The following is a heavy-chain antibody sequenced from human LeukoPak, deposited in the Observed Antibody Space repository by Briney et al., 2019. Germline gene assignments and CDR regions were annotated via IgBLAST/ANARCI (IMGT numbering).Heavy chain of an antibody. CDR2: IWYDGSNK. J-gene: IGHJ4*02. V-gene: IGHV3-33*06. Sequence: GRSLRLSCVASGFTFSSYGMHWARQAPGKGLEWVAVIWYDGSNKNYADSVKGRFTISRDNSKNTLYLQMNSLRAEDTAVYYCAKDSNESLDYWGQGTLVTVSS. D-gene: IGHD2-2*01. CDR3: AKDSNESLDY. CDR1: GFTFSSYG.